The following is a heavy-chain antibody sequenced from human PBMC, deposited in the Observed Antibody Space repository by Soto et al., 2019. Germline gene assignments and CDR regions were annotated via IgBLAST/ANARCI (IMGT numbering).Heavy chain of an antibody. CDR3: ARDGNYDILGDAFDI. V-gene: IGHV3-30-3*01. D-gene: IGHD3-9*01. Sequence: PGGSLRLSCAASGFTFSSYAMHWVRQAPGKGLEWVAVISYDGSNKYYADSVKGRFTISRDNSKNTLYLQMNSLRAEDTAVYYCARDGNYDILGDAFDIWGQGTMVTVSS. CDR1: GFTFSSYA. CDR2: ISYDGSNK. J-gene: IGHJ3*02.